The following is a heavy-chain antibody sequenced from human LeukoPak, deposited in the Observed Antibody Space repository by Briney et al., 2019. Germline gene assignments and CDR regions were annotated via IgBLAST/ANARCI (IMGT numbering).Heavy chain of an antibody. CDR1: GYSISSGYY. Sequence: PSETLSLTCAVSGYSISSGYYWGWIRQPPGKGLEWIGSIYHSGSTYYNPSLKSRVTISADTSKNQFSLKLSSVTAADTAVYYCARHLDCGGDCSPSSGYYMDVWGKGTTVTVSS. D-gene: IGHD2-21*01. V-gene: IGHV4-38-2*01. J-gene: IGHJ6*03. CDR3: ARHLDCGGDCSPSSGYYMDV. CDR2: IYHSGST.